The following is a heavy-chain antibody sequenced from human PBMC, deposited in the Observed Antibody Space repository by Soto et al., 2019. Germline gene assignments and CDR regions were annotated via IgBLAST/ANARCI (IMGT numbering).Heavy chain of an antibody. D-gene: IGHD6-6*01. Sequence: ASLKLSCKVSGYTLTKLSMHWVRQTPGKGLEWMGGFDPEDGETIYAQKFQDRVTMTEDTSTDTAYMEVSSLRSEDTAIYYCATDSARGSSFDYWGQGTLVTVSS. V-gene: IGHV1-24*01. CDR3: ATDSARGSSFDY. J-gene: IGHJ4*02. CDR1: GYTLTKLS. CDR2: FDPEDGET.